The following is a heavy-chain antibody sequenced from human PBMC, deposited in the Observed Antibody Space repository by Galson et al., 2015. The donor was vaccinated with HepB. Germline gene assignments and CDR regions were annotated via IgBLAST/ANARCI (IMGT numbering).Heavy chain of an antibody. J-gene: IGHJ3*02. CDR1: GGTFSSYA. Sequence: SVKVSCKASGGTFSSYAISWVRQAPGQGLEWMGGIIPIFGTANYAQKFQGRVTITADESTSTAYMELSSLRSEDTAVYYCARPYCSGGSCYRPGAFDIWGQGTMVTVSS. CDR2: IIPIFGTA. V-gene: IGHV1-69*13. CDR3: ARPYCSGGSCYRPGAFDI. D-gene: IGHD2-15*01.